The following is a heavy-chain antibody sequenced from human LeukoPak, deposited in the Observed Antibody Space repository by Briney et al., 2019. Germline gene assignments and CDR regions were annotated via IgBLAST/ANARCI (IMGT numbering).Heavy chain of an antibody. CDR2: IWYDGSNK. CDR1: GFTFSSYG. V-gene: IGHV3-33*01. CDR3: ARDIVGAPGYYFQH. J-gene: IGHJ1*01. Sequence: PGGSLRLSCAASGFTFSSYGMHWVRQAPGKGLEWVAVIWYDGSNKYYADSVKGRFTISRDNSKNTLYLQMNSLRAEDTAVYYCARDIVGAPGYYFQHWGQGTLVTVSS. D-gene: IGHD1-26*01.